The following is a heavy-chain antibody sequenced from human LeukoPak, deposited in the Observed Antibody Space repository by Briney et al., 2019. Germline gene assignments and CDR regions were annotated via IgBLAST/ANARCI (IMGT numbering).Heavy chain of an antibody. J-gene: IGHJ6*04. V-gene: IGHV3-30*03. CDR3: ARDRFYIPDV. Sequence: GGSLRLSCAASGFTFSSYGMHWVRQAPGKGLEWVAVISYDGSNKYYADSVKGRFTISRDNSKNTLYLQMNSLRPEDTAVYYCARDRFYIPDVWGKGTTVTVSS. CDR1: GFTFSSYG. CDR2: ISYDGSNK. D-gene: IGHD3-10*01.